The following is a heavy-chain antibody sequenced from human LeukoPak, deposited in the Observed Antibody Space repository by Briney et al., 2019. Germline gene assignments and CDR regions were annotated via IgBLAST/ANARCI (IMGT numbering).Heavy chain of an antibody. V-gene: IGHV3-7*01. CDR3: ASYGPMEALDY. Sequence: GGSLRLSCAASGFTFSSYWMSWVRQAPGKGLEWVANIKQDGSEKYYVDSVKGRFTISRDNAKNSLYLQMNSLRAEDMAVYYCASYGPMEALDYWGQGTLVTVSS. CDR2: IKQDGSEK. D-gene: IGHD3-10*01. CDR1: GFTFSSYW. J-gene: IGHJ4*02.